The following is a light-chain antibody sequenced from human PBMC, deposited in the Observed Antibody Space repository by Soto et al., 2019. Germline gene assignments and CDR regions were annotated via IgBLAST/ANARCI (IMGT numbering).Light chain of an antibody. CDR3: AAWDDSLNGVV. CDR1: SSNIGSNT. J-gene: IGLJ2*01. CDR2: SNN. V-gene: IGLV1-44*01. Sequence: QSVLTQPPSASGTPGQRVTISCSGSSSNIGSNTVNWYQQLPGTAPKLLIYSNNQRPSGVPDRFSGSKSGTSASLAISELQSEDEADYYCAAWDDSLNGVVFAGGTKLTVL.